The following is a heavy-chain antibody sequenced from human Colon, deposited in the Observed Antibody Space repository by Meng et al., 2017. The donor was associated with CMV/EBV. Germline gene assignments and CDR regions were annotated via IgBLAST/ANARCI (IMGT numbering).Heavy chain of an antibody. CDR1: GFSFSDNA. V-gene: IGHV3-33*06. D-gene: IGHD2-2*02. CDR3: VKDVHCSGNTCYTGYLDH. Sequence: GESLKISCEASGFSFSDNAMHWVRQAPGKGLEWVALIYFNGNNKYYADSVKGRFTISRDNSKNTLYLEMNSLRAEDTAIYYCVKDVHCSGNTCYTGYLDHWGQGSLVTAPQ. CDR2: IYFNGNNK. J-gene: IGHJ4*02.